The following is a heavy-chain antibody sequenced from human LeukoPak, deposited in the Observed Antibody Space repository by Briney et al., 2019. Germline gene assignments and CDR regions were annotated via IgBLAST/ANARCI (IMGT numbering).Heavy chain of an antibody. V-gene: IGHV3-48*02. CDR1: GFTFSNYA. D-gene: IGHD3-3*01. CDR2: ISKTSTTI. Sequence: GSLRLSCAASGFTFSNYAVNWVRQAPGKGLEWVSYISKTSTTIYYADSVKGRFTISRDNAKNSLYLQMSSLRDEDTAVYYCARDSGVDAHLDYWGQGTLVTLSA. J-gene: IGHJ4*02. CDR3: ARDSGVDAHLDY.